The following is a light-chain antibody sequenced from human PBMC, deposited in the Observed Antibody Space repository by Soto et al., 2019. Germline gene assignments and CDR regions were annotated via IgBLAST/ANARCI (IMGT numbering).Light chain of an antibody. Sequence: VLTQSPGTLSLSPGERATLSCRAGQSVSSRFLAWYQHKRGQAPRLLIYGASRRATGIPDRFSGTGSGTDFTLTLSRLEPEDFAVYYCQQYGSSPYTFGLGNKLEIK. J-gene: IGKJ2*01. V-gene: IGKV3-20*01. CDR1: QSVSSRF. CDR3: QQYGSSPYT. CDR2: GAS.